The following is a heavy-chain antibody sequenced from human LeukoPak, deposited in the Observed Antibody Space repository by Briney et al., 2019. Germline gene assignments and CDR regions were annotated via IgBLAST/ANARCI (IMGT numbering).Heavy chain of an antibody. D-gene: IGHD3-10*01. J-gene: IGHJ4*02. CDR1: GFTFSNYA. V-gene: IGHV3-23*01. CDR2: ISGSGDNT. Sequence: GGSLRLSCAASGFTFSNYAMSWVRQAPGKGLEWVSAISGSGDNTYYADSVKGRFTISRDNSKNTLYLQMNSLRAEDTAVYYCAKSMVRELLTLFDYWGQGTLVTVSS. CDR3: AKSMVRELLTLFDY.